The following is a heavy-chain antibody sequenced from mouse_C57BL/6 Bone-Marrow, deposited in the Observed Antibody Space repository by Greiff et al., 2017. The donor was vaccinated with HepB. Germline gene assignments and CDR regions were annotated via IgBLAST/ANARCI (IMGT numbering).Heavy chain of an antibody. CDR2: IYPGNSDT. V-gene: IGHV1-5*01. CDR3: TRAPPYYYGSSWYFDV. Sequence: EVQLQQSGTVLARPGASVKMSCKTSGYTFTSYWMHWVKQRPGQGLEWIGAIYPGNSDTSYNQKFKGKAKLTAVTSASTAYMELSSLTNEDSAVYYCTRAPPYYYGSSWYFDVWGTGTTVTVSS. J-gene: IGHJ1*03. CDR1: GYTFTSYW. D-gene: IGHD1-1*01.